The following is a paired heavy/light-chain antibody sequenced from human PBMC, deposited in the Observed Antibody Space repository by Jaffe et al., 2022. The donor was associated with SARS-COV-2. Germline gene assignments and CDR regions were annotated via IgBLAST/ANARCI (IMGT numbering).Light chain of an antibody. CDR1: QSVSSN. V-gene: IGKV3-15*01. Sequence: EIVMTQSPATLSVSPGERATLSCRASQSVSSNLAWYQQKPGQAPRLLIYGASTRATGIPARFSGSGSGTEFTLTISSLQSEDFAVYYCQQYNNWPRRTFGQGTKLEIK. J-gene: IGKJ2*01. CDR3: QQYNNWPRRT. CDR2: GAS.
Heavy chain of an antibody. CDR2: IRSKAYGGTT. J-gene: IGHJ6*02. V-gene: IGHV3-49*05. CDR3: TREVVDTAMVGSTAYYYYGMDV. Sequence: EVQLVESGGGLVKPGRSLRLSCTASGFTFGDYAMSWFRQAPGKGLEWVGFIRSKAYGGTTEYAASVKGRFTISRDDSKSIAYLQMNSLKTEDTAVYYCTREVVDTAMVGSTAYYYYGMDVWGQGTTVTVSS. CDR1: GFTFGDYA. D-gene: IGHD5-18*01.